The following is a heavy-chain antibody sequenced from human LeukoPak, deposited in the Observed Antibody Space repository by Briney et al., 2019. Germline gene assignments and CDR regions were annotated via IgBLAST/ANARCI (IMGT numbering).Heavy chain of an antibody. D-gene: IGHD3-22*01. CDR3: ARGGRGSAAVVAPRSFDI. V-gene: IGHV3-53*01. Sequence: GGSLRLSCAASGFTVSSIHMVWVRQAPGKGLEWVSVTYTGGNSYYADSVKGRFIISKDISKNTLYLQMNSLRAEDSALYYCARGGRGSAAVVAPRSFDIWGQGTMVTVSS. CDR2: TYTGGNS. J-gene: IGHJ3*02. CDR1: GFTVSSIH.